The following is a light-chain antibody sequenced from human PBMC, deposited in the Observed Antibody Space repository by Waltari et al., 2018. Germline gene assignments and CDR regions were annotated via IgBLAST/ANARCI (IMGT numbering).Light chain of an antibody. CDR1: QSLVYSDGNTY. Sequence: DAVMTQSPLSLPVTLGQPASISCRSSQSLVYSDGNTYLNWFQQRPGQSPRRLIYKVSDRDSGVPDRFSGSGSGTDFTLKISRVEAEYVGVYYCMQGTHWPYTFGQGTKLEIK. CDR2: KVS. J-gene: IGKJ2*01. CDR3: MQGTHWPYT. V-gene: IGKV2-30*01.